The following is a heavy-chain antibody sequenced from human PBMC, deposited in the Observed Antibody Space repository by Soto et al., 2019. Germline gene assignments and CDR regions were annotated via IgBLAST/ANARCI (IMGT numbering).Heavy chain of an antibody. V-gene: IGHV3-23*01. CDR3: VRKYPGTRPFDY. CDR1: GFTFNSYA. J-gene: IGHJ4*01. D-gene: IGHD2-2*01. CDR2: IGTDGNT. Sequence: PGGSLSLCCAASGFTFNSYAMNWVRQAPGKGLAWVSAIGTDGNTYYANSVKGRFTISRDNSRTTLYLQMNSLRVEDTALYYCVRKYPGTRPFDYWGQGTLVTVSS.